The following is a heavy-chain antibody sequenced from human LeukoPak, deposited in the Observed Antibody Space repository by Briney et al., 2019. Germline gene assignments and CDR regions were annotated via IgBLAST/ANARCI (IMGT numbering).Heavy chain of an antibody. J-gene: IGHJ4*02. D-gene: IGHD6-13*01. CDR1: GFTFSSYA. CDR2: ISGSGGYT. Sequence: GGSLRLSCAASGFTFSSYAMSWVRQAPGKGLEWVSAISGSGGYTYYADSVKGRFTISRDNSKNSLYLQMNSLRAEDTAVYYCATSRGSWPDYFDYWGQGTLVTVSS. V-gene: IGHV3-23*01. CDR3: ATSRGSWPDYFDY.